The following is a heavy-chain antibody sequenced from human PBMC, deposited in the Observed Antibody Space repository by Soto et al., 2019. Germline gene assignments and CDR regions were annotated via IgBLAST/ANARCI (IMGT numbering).Heavy chain of an antibody. V-gene: IGHV3-7*03. Sequence: LRLSCAASGVSFSSYWMSWVRLVPGKGLELVANIKEDGSHKYYVDSVKGRFTISRDNARNSLFLQMNSLRADDTATYYCARDGNDYNSRAFDIWGKGTAVTVSS. CDR2: IKEDGSHK. D-gene: IGHD3-22*01. J-gene: IGHJ3*02. CDR3: ARDGNDYNSRAFDI. CDR1: GVSFSSYW.